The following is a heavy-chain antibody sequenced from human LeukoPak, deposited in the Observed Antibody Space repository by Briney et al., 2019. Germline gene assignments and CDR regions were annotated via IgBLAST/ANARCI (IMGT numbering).Heavy chain of an antibody. CDR2: ISVYNGNT. CDR3: ARDKVYSSPNPYNWVDP. Sequence: ASVKVSCKASGYTFTNYGINWVRQAPGQGLEWMGWISVYNGNTNYAQKLQGRVTMTTDTSTSTAYMELRSLRSDDTAVYYCARDKVYSSPNPYNWVDPWGQGTLVTVSS. V-gene: IGHV1-18*01. D-gene: IGHD6-13*01. J-gene: IGHJ5*02. CDR1: GYTFTNYG.